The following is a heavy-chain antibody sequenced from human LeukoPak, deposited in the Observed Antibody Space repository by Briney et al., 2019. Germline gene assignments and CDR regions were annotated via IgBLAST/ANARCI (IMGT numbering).Heavy chain of an antibody. V-gene: IGHV3-30-3*01. CDR3: ASDMSYSGYYIDY. D-gene: IGHD3-3*01. CDR1: GFTFSSYA. Sequence: PGGSLRLSCAASGFTFSSYAMHWVRQAPGKELEWVALISYDGSNKYYADSVKGRFTISRDNSKNTLYLQMNSLSPEDTAVYYCASDMSYSGYYIDYWGQGTLVTVSS. CDR2: ISYDGSNK. J-gene: IGHJ4*02.